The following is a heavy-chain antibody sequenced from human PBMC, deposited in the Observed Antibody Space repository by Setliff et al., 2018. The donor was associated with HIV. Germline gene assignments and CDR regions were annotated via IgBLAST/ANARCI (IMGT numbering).Heavy chain of an antibody. CDR3: AREAEQGERSSSWYFDY. J-gene: IGHJ4*02. Sequence: ASVKVSCKSSGYNFDFHYVHWVRQAPGQGFEWLGVINPTAGSTTLEQKFQGRLTLTRDASTETVYMELTSLRSGDTAVYYCAREAEQGERSSSWYFDYWGQGTLVTVSS. D-gene: IGHD6-6*01. CDR2: INPTAGST. V-gene: IGHV1-46*02. CDR1: GYNFDFHY.